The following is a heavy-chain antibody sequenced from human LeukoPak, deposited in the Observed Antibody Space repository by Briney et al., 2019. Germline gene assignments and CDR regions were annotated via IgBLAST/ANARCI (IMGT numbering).Heavy chain of an antibody. Sequence: SETLSLTCTVSGGSISYSTYYWVWIRQPPEKGLEWIASVYYTGSTYYNPSLKSRVTISVDTSKNQFSLNLRSVTAADTAVYYCARTYCSMGTMEFDPWGQVTLVTVSS. J-gene: IGHJ5*02. CDR3: ARTYCSMGTMEFDP. CDR1: GGSISYSTYY. V-gene: IGHV4-39*01. D-gene: IGHD6-13*01. CDR2: VYYTGST.